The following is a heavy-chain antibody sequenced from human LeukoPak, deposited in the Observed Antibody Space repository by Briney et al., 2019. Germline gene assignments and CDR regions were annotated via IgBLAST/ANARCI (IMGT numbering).Heavy chain of an antibody. Sequence: SETLSLTCTVSGGSISSYYWSWIRQPAGKGLEWIGRIYTSGSTNYNPSLKSRVTMSVDTSKNQFSLKLSSVTAADMAVYYCARAPPEQLVPWGYYYMDVWGKGTTVTVSS. D-gene: IGHD6-6*01. J-gene: IGHJ6*03. CDR3: ARAPPEQLVPWGYYYMDV. CDR2: IYTSGST. V-gene: IGHV4-4*07. CDR1: GGSISSYY.